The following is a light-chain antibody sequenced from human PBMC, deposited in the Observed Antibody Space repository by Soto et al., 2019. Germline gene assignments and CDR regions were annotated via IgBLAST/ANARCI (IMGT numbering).Light chain of an antibody. CDR2: AAS. J-gene: IGKJ3*01. CDR3: QQSYSTPLT. V-gene: IGKV1-39*01. CDR1: QSISSY. Sequence: DIQMTQSPSSLSASVGDIVTISFRASQSISSYLNWYQQKPGKAPKLLIYAASSLQSGVPSRFSGSGSGTDFTLTISSLQPEDFATYYCQQSYSTPLTFGPGTKVDIK.